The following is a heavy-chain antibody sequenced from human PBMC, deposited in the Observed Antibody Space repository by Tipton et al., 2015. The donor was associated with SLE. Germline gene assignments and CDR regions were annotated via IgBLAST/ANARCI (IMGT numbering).Heavy chain of an antibody. V-gene: IGHV4-59*01. Sequence: TLSLTCTVSGGSISSYYWSWIRQPPGKGLEWIGYIYYSGSTNYNPSLKSRVTISVDTPKNQFSLKLSSVTAADTAVYYCARGLWFRESHGAFDIWGQGTMVTVSS. D-gene: IGHD3-10*01. J-gene: IGHJ3*02. CDR2: IYYSGST. CDR1: GGSISSYY. CDR3: ARGLWFRESHGAFDI.